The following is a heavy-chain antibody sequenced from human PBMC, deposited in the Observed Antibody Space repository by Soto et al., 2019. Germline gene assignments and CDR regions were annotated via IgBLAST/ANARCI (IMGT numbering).Heavy chain of an antibody. Sequence: GQYLKISGKGSGDSDACYWMTCVRQMPGKGLEWMGRIDPSDSQTYYSPSFRGHVTISAAKSITTVFLQWSSLRASDTAMYYCARIARASFDYWGQGTPVTVSS. J-gene: IGHJ4*02. CDR1: GDSDACYW. CDR3: ARIARASFDY. V-gene: IGHV5-10-1*01. CDR2: IDPSDSQT.